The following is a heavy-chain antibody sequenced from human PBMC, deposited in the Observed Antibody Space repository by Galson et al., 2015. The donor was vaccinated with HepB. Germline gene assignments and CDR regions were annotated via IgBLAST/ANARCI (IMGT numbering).Heavy chain of an antibody. J-gene: IGHJ4*02. CDR1: GYTFTSYG. CDR3: ARARYSGYDYRYFDY. D-gene: IGHD5-12*01. Sequence: SVKVSCKASGYTFTSYGISWVRQAPGQGLEWMGWISAYNGNTNYAQKLQGRVTMTTDTSTSTAYMELRSLRSDDTAVYYCARARYSGYDYRYFDYWGQGTLVTVSS. V-gene: IGHV1-18*01. CDR2: ISAYNGNT.